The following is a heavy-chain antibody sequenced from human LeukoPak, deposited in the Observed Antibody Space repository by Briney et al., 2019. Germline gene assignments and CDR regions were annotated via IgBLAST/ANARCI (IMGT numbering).Heavy chain of an antibody. J-gene: IGHJ4*02. CDR2: IKQDETEK. CDR3: ARDGGNGLDY. V-gene: IGHV3-7*01. Sequence: GGSLRLSCAASEFTFSSYWMTWVRQAPGKGLEWVANIKQDETEKYYVDSVKGRFTISRDNAKNSLYLQMNSLRAEDTAVYYCARDGGNGLDYWGQGTLVTVSS. D-gene: IGHD2-8*01. CDR1: EFTFSSYW.